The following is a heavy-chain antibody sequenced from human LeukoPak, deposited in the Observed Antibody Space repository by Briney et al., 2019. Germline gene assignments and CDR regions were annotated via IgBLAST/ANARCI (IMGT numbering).Heavy chain of an antibody. CDR2: IKQDGSEK. D-gene: IGHD3-3*01. CDR1: GFTFSSYW. CDR3: AKVPLGDYDFWSGSNWFDP. V-gene: IGHV3-7*03. Sequence: GGSLRLSCAASGFTFSSYWMSWVRQAPGKGQEWVANIKQDGSEKYYVDSVKGRFTISRDNAKNSLYLQMNSLRAEDTAVYYCAKVPLGDYDFWSGSNWFDPWGQGTLVTVSS. J-gene: IGHJ5*02.